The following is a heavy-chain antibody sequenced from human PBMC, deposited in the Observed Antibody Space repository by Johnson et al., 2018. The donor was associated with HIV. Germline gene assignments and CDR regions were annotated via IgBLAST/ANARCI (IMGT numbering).Heavy chain of an antibody. CDR2: IKQDGSEK. CDR3: ARDDTEADGAFDI. J-gene: IGHJ3*02. Sequence: VQLVESGGGLVQPGGSLRLSCAASGFTFSSYWMSWVRQAPGKGLEWVANIKQDGSEKYYVDSVKGRFTISRDNAKNSLYLQMNSRRAEDTAVYYCARDDTEADGAFDIWGQGTMVTVSS. V-gene: IGHV3-7*01. CDR1: GFTFSSYW. D-gene: IGHD2-2*02.